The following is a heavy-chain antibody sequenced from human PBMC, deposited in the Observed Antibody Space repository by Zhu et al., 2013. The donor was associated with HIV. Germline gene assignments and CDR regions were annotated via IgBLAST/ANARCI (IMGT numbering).Heavy chain of an antibody. Sequence: QMQLVQSGAEVKKPGSSVKVSCKASGGTFNTYALNWVRQAPGQGLEWMGGIIPLFRTATYAQGFRGRVTITADESTSTASMELRSLRSEDTAVYYCANVSPHVQKWSTACFFDYWGPGSLVTVSS. J-gene: IGHJ4*02. V-gene: IGHV1-69*01. CDR1: GGTFNTYA. D-gene: IGHD2-15*01. CDR2: IIPLFRTA. CDR3: ANVSPHVQKWSTACFFDY.